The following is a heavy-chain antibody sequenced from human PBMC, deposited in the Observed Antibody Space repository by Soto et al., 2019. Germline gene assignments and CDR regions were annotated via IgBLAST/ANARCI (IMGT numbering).Heavy chain of an antibody. D-gene: IGHD3-10*01. J-gene: IGHJ5*02. V-gene: IGHV4-61*03. CDR3: ARDRFGRFDP. Sequence: PSETLSLTCTVSGGSVSSADFYWSWIRQNPGKGLEWIGYIDYAGNTNYRPSLESRVRISVDKSKTHLSLKLTSVTAADTAVYYCARDRFGRFDPWGQGILVTVPQ. CDR1: GGSVSSADFY. CDR2: IDYAGNT.